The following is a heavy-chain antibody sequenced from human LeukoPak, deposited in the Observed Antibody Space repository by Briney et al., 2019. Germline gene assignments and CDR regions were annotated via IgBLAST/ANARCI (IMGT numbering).Heavy chain of an antibody. CDR2: ISSSSSYI. J-gene: IGHJ3*02. Sequence: KSGGSLRLSCAASGFTFSSYSMNWVRQAPGKGLEWVSSISSSSSYIYYADSVKGRFTISRDNAKNSLYLQMNSLRAEDTAVYYCARDSHAGIAAAGDDAFDIWGQGTMVTVSS. CDR1: GFTFSSYS. D-gene: IGHD6-13*01. CDR3: ARDSHAGIAAAGDDAFDI. V-gene: IGHV3-21*01.